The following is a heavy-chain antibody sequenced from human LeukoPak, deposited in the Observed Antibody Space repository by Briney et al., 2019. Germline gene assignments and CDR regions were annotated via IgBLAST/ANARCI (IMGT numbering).Heavy chain of an antibody. CDR3: ALDYYDSSGYFDY. J-gene: IGHJ4*02. D-gene: IGHD3-22*01. Sequence: WIRQPPGKGLEWIGSIYYSGSTYYNPSLKSRVTISVDTSKNQFSLKLSSVTAADTAVYYCALDYYDSSGYFDYWGQGTLVTVSS. CDR2: IYYSGST. V-gene: IGHV4-39*07.